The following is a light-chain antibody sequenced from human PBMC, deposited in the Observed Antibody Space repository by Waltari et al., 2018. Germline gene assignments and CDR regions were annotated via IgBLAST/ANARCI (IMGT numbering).Light chain of an antibody. CDR1: QSLVYSDGNTY. Sequence: DVVMTQSPLSLPVTLGQPASISCRSSQSLVYSDGNTYLNWFQQRPGQSPRRLIYKVSNLDSGVPDRFSGSGSGTDFTLTISRLEPDDFAVYTCQQYGSSPYTFGQGTKLEIK. CDR3: QQYGSSPYT. J-gene: IGKJ2*01. CDR2: KVS. V-gene: IGKV2D-30*01.